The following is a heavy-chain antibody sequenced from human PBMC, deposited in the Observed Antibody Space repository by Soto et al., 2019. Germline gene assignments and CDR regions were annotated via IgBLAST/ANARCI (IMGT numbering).Heavy chain of an antibody. CDR1: GFTFSSYS. J-gene: IGHJ3*02. Sequence: GGSLRLSCAASGFTFSSYSMNWVRQAPGKGLEWVSSISSSSSYIYYADSVKGRFTIARDNAKNSLYLQMNSLRAEDTAVYYCARDSTPYRAKLPDRDAFDIWGQGTMVTVSS. CDR2: ISSSSSYI. V-gene: IGHV3-21*01. CDR3: ARDSTPYRAKLPDRDAFDI. D-gene: IGHD3-10*01.